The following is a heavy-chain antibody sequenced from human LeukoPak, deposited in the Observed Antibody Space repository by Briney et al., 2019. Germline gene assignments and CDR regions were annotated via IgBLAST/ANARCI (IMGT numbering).Heavy chain of an antibody. V-gene: IGHV3-21*01. Sequence: PGGSLRLSCAASGFTFSSYSMNWVRQAPGKGLEWVSSISSSSSYIYYADSVKGRFTISRDNAKNSLYLQMNSLRAEDTAVYYCAQDLYSRTVFDYWGQGTLVTVSS. CDR2: ISSSSSYI. CDR1: GFTFSSYS. D-gene: IGHD1-14*01. J-gene: IGHJ4*02. CDR3: AQDLYSRTVFDY.